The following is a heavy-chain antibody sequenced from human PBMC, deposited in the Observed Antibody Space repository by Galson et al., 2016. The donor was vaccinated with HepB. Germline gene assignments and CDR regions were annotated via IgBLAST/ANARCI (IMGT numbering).Heavy chain of an antibody. Sequence: SLRLSCAASGFTFSDFPMHWVRQAPGKGLEWVAVISYDGGNKYYADSVKGRFTISSDNSKSTLYLQMKSLRGEDTAVSYFARGAQWLVFYWGQGTLVTVSS. CDR1: GFTFSDFP. D-gene: IGHD6-19*01. CDR3: ARGAQWLVFY. CDR2: ISYDGGNK. J-gene: IGHJ4*02. V-gene: IGHV3-30*04.